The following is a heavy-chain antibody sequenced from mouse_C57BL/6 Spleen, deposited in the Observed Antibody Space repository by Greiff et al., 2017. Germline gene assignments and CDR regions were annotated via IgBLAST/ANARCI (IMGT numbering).Heavy chain of an antibody. D-gene: IGHD1-1*01. CDR1: GYTFTDYY. CDR2: INPNNGGT. Sequence: EVQLQQSGPELVKPGASVKISCKASGYTFTDYYMNWVKQSHGKSLEWIGDINPNNGGTSYNQKFKGKATWTVDKSSSTAYMELRSLTSEDSAVYYCARACITTWDYWGQGTSVTVSS. CDR3: ARACITTWDY. V-gene: IGHV1-26*01. J-gene: IGHJ4*01.